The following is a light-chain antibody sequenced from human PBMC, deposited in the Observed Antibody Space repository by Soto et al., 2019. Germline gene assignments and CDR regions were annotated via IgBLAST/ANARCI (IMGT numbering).Light chain of an antibody. CDR3: MQALQTPYS. J-gene: IGKJ2*01. CDR1: QSLLHRNGYSS. CDR2: LAS. Sequence: DIVMTQSPLSLPVSPGEPASISCRSSQSLLHRNGYSSLDWYLQNPGQSPRLLIYLASTRASGVPDKFSASGSGTVCTLKISRVEADDVGIYYCMQALQTPYSFGQGTKLEI. V-gene: IGKV2-28*01.